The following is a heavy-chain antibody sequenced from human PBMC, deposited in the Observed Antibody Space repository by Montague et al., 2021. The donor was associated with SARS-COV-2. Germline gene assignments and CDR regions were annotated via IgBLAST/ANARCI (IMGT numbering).Heavy chain of an antibody. Sequence: SETLSLTCAVYGGSFSGHYWNWIRQPPGKGLEWIGEINHSGSTNNNPSLKSRVTMSVDTTKNQFSLKLSSVTAADTAVYYCARGARLGYGFRLRSFDYWGQGTLVTVSS. V-gene: IGHV4-34*01. CDR3: ARGARLGYGFRLRSFDY. CDR1: GGSFSGHY. CDR2: INHSGST. J-gene: IGHJ4*02. D-gene: IGHD3-10*01.